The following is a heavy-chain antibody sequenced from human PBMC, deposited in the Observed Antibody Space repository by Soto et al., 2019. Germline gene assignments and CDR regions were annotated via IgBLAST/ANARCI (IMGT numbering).Heavy chain of an antibody. V-gene: IGHV4-39*01. CDR3: ARHPWAAAGTIDYFDY. Sequence: SETLSLTCTVSGGSISSSSYYWGWIRQPPGKGLEWIGSIYYSGSTYYNPSLKSRVTISVDTSKNQFSLKLSSVTAADTAVYYXARHPWAAAGTIDYFDYWGQGTLVTVSS. D-gene: IGHD6-13*01. J-gene: IGHJ4*02. CDR2: IYYSGST. CDR1: GGSISSSSYY.